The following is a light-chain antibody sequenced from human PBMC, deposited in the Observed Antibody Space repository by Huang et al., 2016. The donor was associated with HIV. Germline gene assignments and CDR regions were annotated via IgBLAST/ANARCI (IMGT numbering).Light chain of an antibody. CDR1: QDITND. V-gene: IGKV1-6*02. J-gene: IGKJ1*01. CDR3: LQDFNYPRT. Sequence: AIQLTQSPSSLSASVGDRVTITCRASQDITNDLCWYQQKPGKAPKLLISAASTLRSGVPSRFGGSGSGTDFTLTISSLQPEDFATYFCLQDFNYPRTFGQGTRVEIK. CDR2: AAS.